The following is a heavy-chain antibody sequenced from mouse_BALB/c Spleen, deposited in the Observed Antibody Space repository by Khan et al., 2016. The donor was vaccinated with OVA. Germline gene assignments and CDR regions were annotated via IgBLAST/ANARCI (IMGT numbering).Heavy chain of an antibody. J-gene: IGHJ2*01. V-gene: IGHV1-76*01. Sequence: VELVESGAELVRPGASVKLSCKTSGYIFTNYWIHWVKQRSGQGLEWIARIYPGTDNTYYNEKLKDKATLTVDKSSSTAYMQLSSLKSEDSAVYCCAREEALYYFDYWGQGTTLTVSS. CDR2: IYPGTDNT. CDR3: AREEALYYFDY. CDR1: GYIFTNYW. D-gene: IGHD3-2*02.